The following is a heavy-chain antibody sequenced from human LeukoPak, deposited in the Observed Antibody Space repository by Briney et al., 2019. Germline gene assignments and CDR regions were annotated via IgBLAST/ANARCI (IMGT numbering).Heavy chain of an antibody. V-gene: IGHV3-23*01. CDR3: AKDRHSYDHGWFDP. J-gene: IGHJ5*02. D-gene: IGHD5-18*01. CDR1: GFTFSSYD. CDR2: ISGSGSST. Sequence: HPGGSLTLSCAASGFTFSSYDMSWLRQAPGKGLEWVSAISGSGSSTYYADSVKGRLTISRDNSQNTLYLQMNSLRAEDTAVYYCAKDRHSYDHGWFDPWGQGTLVTVSS.